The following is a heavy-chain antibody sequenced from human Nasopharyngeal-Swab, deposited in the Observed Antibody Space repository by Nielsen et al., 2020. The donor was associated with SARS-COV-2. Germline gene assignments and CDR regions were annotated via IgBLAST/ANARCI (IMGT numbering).Heavy chain of an antibody. CDR3: ARATRGLADIVLMVYTMVYYGMDV. CDR1: GYTFTSYD. Sequence: ASVKVSCKASGYTFTSYDINWVRQATGQGLEWMGWMNPNSGNTGYEQKFQGRVTMTRNTSISTAYMELSSLRSEDTAVYYCARATRGLADIVLMVYTMVYYGMDVWGQGTTVTVSS. J-gene: IGHJ6*02. CDR2: MNPNSGNT. D-gene: IGHD2-8*01. V-gene: IGHV1-8*01.